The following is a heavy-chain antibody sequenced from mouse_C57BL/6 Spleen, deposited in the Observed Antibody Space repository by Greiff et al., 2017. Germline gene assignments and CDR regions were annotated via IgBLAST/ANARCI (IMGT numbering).Heavy chain of an antibody. V-gene: IGHV5-17*01. J-gene: IGHJ3*01. CDR2: ISSGSSTI. Sequence: DVKLVESGGGLVKPGGSLTLSCAASGFTFSDYGMHWVRQAPEKGLAWVAYISSGSSTIYYADTVTGRFTISRDNAKNTLFLQMTSLRSEDTAMYYCARDYGRLFAYWGQGTLVTVSA. CDR3: ARDYGRLFAY. D-gene: IGHD1-1*01. CDR1: GFTFSDYG.